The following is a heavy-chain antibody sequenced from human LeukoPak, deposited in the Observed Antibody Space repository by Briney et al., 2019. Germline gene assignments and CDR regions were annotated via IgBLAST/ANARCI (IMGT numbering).Heavy chain of an antibody. Sequence: SVKVSCKASGGTFGSYAISWVRQAPGQGLEWMGGIIPIFGTANYAQKFQGRVTITADESTSTAYMELSSLRSEDTAVYYCARRAYDFWSGYYYYYMDVWGKGTTVTVSS. CDR2: IIPIFGTA. J-gene: IGHJ6*03. V-gene: IGHV1-69*13. CDR3: ARRAYDFWSGYYYYYMDV. D-gene: IGHD3-3*01. CDR1: GGTFGSYA.